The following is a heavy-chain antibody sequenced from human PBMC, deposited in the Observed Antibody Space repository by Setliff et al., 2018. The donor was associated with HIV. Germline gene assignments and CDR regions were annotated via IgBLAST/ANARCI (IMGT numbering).Heavy chain of an antibody. Sequence: NPSETLSLTCTAYGGPFIGYYWTWIRQSPEKGLEWIGEIHHSGRTKCSPSLESRVTMSVDTSKNQFSLKLSSVTAADTAVYYCARGHESRTVGATRYYYYMDVWGKGTTVTSP. CDR3: ARGHESRTVGATRYYYYMDV. J-gene: IGHJ6*03. D-gene: IGHD1-26*01. CDR2: IHHSGRT. V-gene: IGHV4-34*01. CDR1: GGPFIGYY.